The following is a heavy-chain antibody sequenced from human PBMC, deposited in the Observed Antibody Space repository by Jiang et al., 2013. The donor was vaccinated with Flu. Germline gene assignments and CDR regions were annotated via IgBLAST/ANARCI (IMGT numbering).Heavy chain of an antibody. CDR2: IFSNDEK. CDR3: ARSYYDFWSGYPPSTSSGAGGFFDI. J-gene: IGHJ3*02. Sequence: SWIRQPPRKALEWLAHIFSNDEKSYSTSLKSRLTISKDTSKSQVVLTMTNMDPVDTATYYCARSYYDFWSGYPPSTSSGAGGFFDIWGQGTMVTVSS. D-gene: IGHD3-3*01. V-gene: IGHV2-26*01.